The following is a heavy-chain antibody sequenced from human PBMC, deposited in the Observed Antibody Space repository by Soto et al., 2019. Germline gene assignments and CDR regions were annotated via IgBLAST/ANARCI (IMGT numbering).Heavy chain of an antibody. Sequence: SETLSLTCTVSGGSISSYYLSWIRQPPGKGLEWIGYIYYSGSTNYNPSLKSRVTISVDTSKNQFSLKLSSVTAADTAVYYCARGKTAGYSSGWYNWFDPWGQGTLVTVSS. J-gene: IGHJ5*02. CDR3: ARGKTAGYSSGWYNWFDP. CDR2: IYYSGST. D-gene: IGHD6-19*01. CDR1: GGSISSYY. V-gene: IGHV4-59*12.